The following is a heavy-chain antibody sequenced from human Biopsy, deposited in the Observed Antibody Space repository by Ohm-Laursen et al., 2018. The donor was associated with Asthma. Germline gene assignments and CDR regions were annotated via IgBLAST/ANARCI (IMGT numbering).Heavy chain of an antibody. CDR1: GGTFNTYV. CDR2: IKSAFGTT. CDR3: ARKAGSCISRTCYSLDF. J-gene: IGHJ4*02. D-gene: IGHD2-2*01. V-gene: IGHV1-69*13. Sequence: GASVKVSCKSLGGTFNTYVIGWVRQAPGQGLEWMGGIKSAFGTTTYPQKFQDRVTITADDSTSTVYMELSSLRSEDTAVYYCARKAGSCISRTCYSLDFWGQGTLVTVSS.